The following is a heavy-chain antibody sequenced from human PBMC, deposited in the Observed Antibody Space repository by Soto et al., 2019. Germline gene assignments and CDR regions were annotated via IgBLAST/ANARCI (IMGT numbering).Heavy chain of an antibody. J-gene: IGHJ6*02. CDR1: GGTFSSYA. Sequence: VKVSCKASGGTFSSYAISWVRQAPGQGLEWMGGIIPIFGTANYAQKFQGRVTITADESTSTAYMELSSLRSEDTAVYYCARAPTIYDFWSGHYYYGMDVWGQGTTVTVSS. V-gene: IGHV1-69*13. D-gene: IGHD3-3*01. CDR3: ARAPTIYDFWSGHYYYGMDV. CDR2: IIPIFGTA.